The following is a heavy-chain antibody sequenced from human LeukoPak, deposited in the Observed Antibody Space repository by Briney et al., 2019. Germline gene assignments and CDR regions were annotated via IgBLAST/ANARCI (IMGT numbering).Heavy chain of an antibody. D-gene: IGHD3-10*01. V-gene: IGHV1-2*02. CDR2: INPNSGGT. CDR1: GYTITDYY. Sequence: ASVKVSCKASGYTITDYYIHWVRQAPGQGLEWMGWINPNSGGTNYAQKFEGRVTMTTDTSINTGYVELSSLTSDDTAVYFCARAHYLRPYFFDYWGQGTLVTVSS. CDR3: ARAHYLRPYFFDY. J-gene: IGHJ4*02.